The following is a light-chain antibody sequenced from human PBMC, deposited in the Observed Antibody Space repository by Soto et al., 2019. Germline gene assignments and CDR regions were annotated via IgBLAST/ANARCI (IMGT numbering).Light chain of an antibody. Sequence: QSALTQPASVSGSPGQSITISCTGTSSDVGNYLVSWYQQHPGKAPKLMIYEDTKRPSGVSNRFSGSKSGNTASLTISGLQAEDEADYYCCSYAPSTTIKIFGGGTKLTVL. CDR1: SSDVGNYL. CDR2: EDT. CDR3: CSYAPSTTIKI. V-gene: IGLV2-23*01. J-gene: IGLJ2*01.